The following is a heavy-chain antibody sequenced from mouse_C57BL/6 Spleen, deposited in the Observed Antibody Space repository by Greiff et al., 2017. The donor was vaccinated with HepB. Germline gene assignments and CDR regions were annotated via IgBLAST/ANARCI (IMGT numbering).Heavy chain of an antibody. CDR3: ARSDSFAY. V-gene: IGHV2-2*01. CDR1: GFSFTSYG. J-gene: IGHJ3*01. CDR2: IWSGGTT. Sequence: VQRVESGPGLVQPSQSLSITCTVSGFSFTSYGVHWVRQSPGKGLEWLGVIWSGGTTDYNAAFISRMSISKDNSKSQVFFRMNSLQADATAIYFCARSDSFAYWGQGTLVTVSA.